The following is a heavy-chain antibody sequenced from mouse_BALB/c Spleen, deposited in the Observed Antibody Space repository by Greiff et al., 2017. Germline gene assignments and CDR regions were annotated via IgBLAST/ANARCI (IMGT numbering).Heavy chain of an antibody. D-gene: IGHD2-14*01. CDR1: GYTFTSYY. CDR3: TRHRSYFDY. J-gene: IGHJ2*01. V-gene: IGHV1S81*02. Sequence: QVQLKQPGAELVKPGASVKLSCKASGYTFTSYYMYWVKQRPGQGLEWIGGINPSNGGTNFNEKFKSKATLTVDKSSSTAYMQLSSLTSEDSAVYYCTRHRSYFDYWGQGTTLTVSS. CDR2: INPSNGGT.